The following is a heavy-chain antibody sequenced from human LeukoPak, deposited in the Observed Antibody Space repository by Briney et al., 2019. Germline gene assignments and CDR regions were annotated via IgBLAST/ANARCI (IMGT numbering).Heavy chain of an antibody. CDR1: GGSISSYY. V-gene: IGHV4-59*08. D-gene: IGHD6-6*01. CDR3: ARYGIAARIFDY. CDR2: IYYSGST. Sequence: SETLSLTCTVSGGSISSYYWSWIRQPPGKGLEWIGYIYYSGSTNYNPSLKSRVTISVDTSKNQFSLKLSSVTAADTAVYYCARYGIAARIFDYWGQGTLVTVSS. J-gene: IGHJ4*02.